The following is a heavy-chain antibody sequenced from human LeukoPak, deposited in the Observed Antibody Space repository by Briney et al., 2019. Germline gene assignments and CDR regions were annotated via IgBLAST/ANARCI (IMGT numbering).Heavy chain of an antibody. Sequence: SQTLSLTCAISGDSVSSNSAAWNWIRQSPSRGLEWLGRTYYRSKWYNDYAVSVKSRITINPDTSKNQFSLQMNSVTPEDTAVYYCERVVVPIYVFDIWGKGTMVPVSS. CDR3: ERVVVPIYVFDI. CDR1: GDSVSSNSAA. CDR2: TYYRSKWYN. V-gene: IGHV6-1*01. J-gene: IGHJ3*02. D-gene: IGHD3-16*02.